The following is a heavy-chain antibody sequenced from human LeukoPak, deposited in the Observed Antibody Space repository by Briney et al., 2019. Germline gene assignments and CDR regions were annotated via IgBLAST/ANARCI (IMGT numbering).Heavy chain of an antibody. CDR1: GFTFSSYS. J-gene: IGHJ4*02. CDR3: ARAIWFGELVDS. Sequence: GGSLRLSCAASGFTFSSYSMNWVRQAPGKGLEWVSSISSSGSYIYYADSVKGRFTISRDNAKNSLYLQMNSLRAEDTAVYYCARAIWFGELVDSWGQGTLVAVSS. V-gene: IGHV3-21*06. D-gene: IGHD3-10*01. CDR2: ISSSGSYI.